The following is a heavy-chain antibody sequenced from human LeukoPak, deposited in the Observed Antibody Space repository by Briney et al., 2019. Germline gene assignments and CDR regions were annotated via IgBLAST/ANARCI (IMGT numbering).Heavy chain of an antibody. CDR2: VYYGRTT. J-gene: IGHJ5*02. Sequence: SETLSLTCTVSGGSISSSSYYWGWIRQSPGKGLEWIGSVYYGRTTYYSPSLDSRVTISLDTSANQFSLQLNSVTAADTAVYYCVRHDGRGGATMGAFDPWGQGSLVTVSS. CDR3: VRHDGRGGATMGAFDP. D-gene: IGHD4/OR15-4a*01. V-gene: IGHV4-39*01. CDR1: GGSISSSSYY.